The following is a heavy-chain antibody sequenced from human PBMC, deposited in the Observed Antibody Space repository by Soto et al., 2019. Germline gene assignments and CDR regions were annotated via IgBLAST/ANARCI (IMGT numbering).Heavy chain of an antibody. D-gene: IGHD3-22*01. CDR1: GYTFTSYG. Sequence: GASVKVSCKASGYTFTSYGISWVRQATGQGLEWMGWMNPNSGNTGYAQKFQGRVTMTRNTSISTAYMELSSLRSEDTAVYYCARQDYYDSSGYRADLDYWGQGTLVTVS. CDR3: ARQDYYDSSGYRADLDY. V-gene: IGHV1-8*02. CDR2: MNPNSGNT. J-gene: IGHJ4*02.